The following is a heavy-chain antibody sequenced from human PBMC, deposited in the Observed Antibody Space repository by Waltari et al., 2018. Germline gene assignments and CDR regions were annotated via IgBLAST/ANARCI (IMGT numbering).Heavy chain of an antibody. D-gene: IGHD1-26*01. Sequence: VQLQQWGAGLVKPSETLSLTCSVYGGSFSGYYWSWIRQPPGKGLEWIGEINHSGSTNYNPSLKSRVTISVDTSKNQFSLKLSSVTAADTAVYYCARTLIYRNWFDPWGQGTLVTVSS. CDR2: INHSGST. CDR3: ARTLIYRNWFDP. V-gene: IGHV4-34*01. CDR1: GGSFSGYY. J-gene: IGHJ5*02.